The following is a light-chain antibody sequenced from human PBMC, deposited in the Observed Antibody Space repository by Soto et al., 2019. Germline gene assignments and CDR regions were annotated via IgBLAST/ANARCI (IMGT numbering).Light chain of an antibody. CDR2: AAS. CDR1: QSISSY. CDR3: QQSYSTPQLT. Sequence: DIQMTQSPSSLSASVGDRVTITCRASQSISSYLNWYQQKPGKAPKLLIYAASSLQSEVPSRFSGSGSGTDFTLTISSLQPEDFATYYCQQSYSTPQLTFGGGTKVEIK. V-gene: IGKV1-39*01. J-gene: IGKJ4*01.